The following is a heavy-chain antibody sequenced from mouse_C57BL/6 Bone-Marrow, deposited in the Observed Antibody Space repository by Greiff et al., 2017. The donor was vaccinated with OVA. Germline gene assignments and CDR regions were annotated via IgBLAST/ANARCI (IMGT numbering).Heavy chain of an antibody. Sequence: QVQLQQSGPELVKPGASVKISCTASGYAFSSSWMNWVKQRPGKGLEWIGRIYPGDGDTNYNGKFKGKATLSADKSSSTAYMQLSSLTSEDSAVYFCEIYYYGSSHWYFDVWGTGTTVTVSS. CDR2: IYPGDGDT. CDR3: EIYYYGSSHWYFDV. CDR1: GYAFSSSW. V-gene: IGHV1-82*01. J-gene: IGHJ1*03. D-gene: IGHD1-1*01.